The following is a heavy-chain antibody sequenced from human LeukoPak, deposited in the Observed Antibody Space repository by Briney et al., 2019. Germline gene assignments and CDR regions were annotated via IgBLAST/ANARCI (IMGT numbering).Heavy chain of an antibody. CDR1: GFTFSSFG. D-gene: IGHD3-16*02. Sequence: PGGSLRLSCEASGFTFSSFGMSWVRQAPGKGLEWVSVISGRGGKTDYADSVKGRFTISRDNSKNTLYLQMNSLRAEDTAVYYCAKGYYDYVWGSYRFEYYFDYWGQGTLVTVSS. J-gene: IGHJ4*02. CDR3: AKGYYDYVWGSYRFEYYFDY. V-gene: IGHV3-23*01. CDR2: ISGRGGKT.